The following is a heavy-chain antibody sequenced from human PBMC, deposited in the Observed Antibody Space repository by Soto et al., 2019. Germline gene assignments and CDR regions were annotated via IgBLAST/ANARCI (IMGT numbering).Heavy chain of an antibody. V-gene: IGHV3-30*18. J-gene: IGHJ4*02. CDR2: ITYDGRNK. CDR1: GFTFSSFG. CDR3: AKDRYSSSWYGGLDY. Sequence: QVQLLASGGGMVQPGRSLRLSCAASGFTFSSFGRNWVRQAPGKGLEGVEVITYDGRNKCYASSVKGRFTISRDNSKNTQYLQMNRLRAEDTAVYYCAKDRYSSSWYGGLDYWGQGTLVTVSS. D-gene: IGHD6-13*01.